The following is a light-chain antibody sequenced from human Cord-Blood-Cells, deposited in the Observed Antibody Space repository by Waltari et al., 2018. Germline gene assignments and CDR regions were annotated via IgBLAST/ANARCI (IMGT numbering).Light chain of an antibody. Sequence: QSALTQPASVSGSPGQSITISCTGTSSDAGSYNLVSWYQQHPGKAPKLMIYEVSTRPSGVSNRFSGSKSGNTASLTISGLQAEDEADYYCCSYAGSSTVFGGGTKLTVL. CDR1: SSDAGSYNL. V-gene: IGLV2-23*02. CDR2: EVS. J-gene: IGLJ3*02. CDR3: CSYAGSSTV.